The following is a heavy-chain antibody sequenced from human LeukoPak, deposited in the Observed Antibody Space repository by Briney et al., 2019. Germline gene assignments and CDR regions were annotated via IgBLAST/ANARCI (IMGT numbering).Heavy chain of an antibody. CDR1: GGTFSSYA. CDR3: ARDRRALRGAYCGGDCYSAGGV. D-gene: IGHD2-21*02. J-gene: IGHJ4*02. V-gene: IGHV1-69*05. CDR2: IIPIFGTA. Sequence: SVKVSCKASGGTFSSYAISWVRQAPGQGLEWMGGIIPIFGTANYAQKFQGRVTITTDESTSTAYMELNSLRSEDTAVYYCARDRRALRGAYCGGDCYSAGGVWGQGTLVTVSS.